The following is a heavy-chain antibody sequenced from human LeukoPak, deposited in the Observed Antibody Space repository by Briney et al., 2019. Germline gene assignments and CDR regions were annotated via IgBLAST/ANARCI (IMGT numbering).Heavy chain of an antibody. CDR1: GFTFSSYD. V-gene: IGHV3-30*19. CDR3: ARDKREFQVLFRKYYDSMDV. CDR2: IHYDGSNK. J-gene: IGHJ6*03. D-gene: IGHD3-10*01. Sequence: PGGSLRLSCAASGFTFSSYDMHWIRQAPGKGLEWVAVIHYDGSNKYYADSVKGRFTIYRDNSKNTVYLQMNSLRVEDTAVYYCARDKREFQVLFRKYYDSMDVWGKGTTVIVSS.